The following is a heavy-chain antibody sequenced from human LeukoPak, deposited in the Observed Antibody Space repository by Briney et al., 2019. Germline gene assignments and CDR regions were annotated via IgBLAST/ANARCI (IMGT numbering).Heavy chain of an antibody. Sequence: GGSLRLSCAASGFTFSSYAMSWVRQAPGQGLEWVSGIYAGGGTTYYADSVKGRFTISRDDSKNTLYVQMNSLRAEDTAVYYCAKGHYYGSGSLDYWGQGTLVTVSS. D-gene: IGHD3-10*01. V-gene: IGHV3-23*01. J-gene: IGHJ4*02. CDR3: AKGHYYGSGSLDY. CDR2: IYAGGGTT. CDR1: GFTFSSYA.